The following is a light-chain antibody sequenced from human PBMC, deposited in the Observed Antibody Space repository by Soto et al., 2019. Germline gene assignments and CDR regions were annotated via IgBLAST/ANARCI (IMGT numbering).Light chain of an antibody. CDR2: ATS. CDR3: QQSYSYPLT. Sequence: DIQMSQSPSSLCASVGDSVTIACRTSQTVSTYLNWYQQKPGKAPRLLIYATSGLQSGVPSRFSGSGSGTDFTLTINSLQPEDFATYYCQQSYSYPLTFGQGTRLEIK. V-gene: IGKV1-39*01. CDR1: QTVSTY. J-gene: IGKJ5*01.